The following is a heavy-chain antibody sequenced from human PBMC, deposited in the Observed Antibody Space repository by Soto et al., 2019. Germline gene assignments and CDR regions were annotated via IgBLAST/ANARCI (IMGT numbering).Heavy chain of an antibody. D-gene: IGHD3-3*01. J-gene: IGHJ6*03. V-gene: IGHV1-18*01. CDR2: ISAYNGNT. Sequence: GASVKVSCKASGHTFTSYGISWVRQAPGQGLEWMGWISAYNGNTNYAQKLQGRVTMTTDTSTSTAYMELRSLRSDDTAVYYCARIRFLEWLLFPHYYMDVWGKGTTVTVSS. CDR1: GHTFTSYG. CDR3: ARIRFLEWLLFPHYYMDV.